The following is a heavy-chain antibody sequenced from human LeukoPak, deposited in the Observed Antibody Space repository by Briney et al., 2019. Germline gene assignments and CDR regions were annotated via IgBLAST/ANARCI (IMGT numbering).Heavy chain of an antibody. V-gene: IGHV3-30*02. D-gene: IGHD3-16*01. CDR2: IRHDGSIK. J-gene: IGHJ4*02. CDR3: AKDSLADIDY. CDR1: GFIFSTYG. Sequence: GGSLRLSCAASGFIFSTYGMYWVRQAPGKGLEWVAFIRHDGSIKNYADSVKGRSTISRDNSKNTLYLQMNSLRAEDTAVYYCAKDSLADIDYWGQGTLVTVSS.